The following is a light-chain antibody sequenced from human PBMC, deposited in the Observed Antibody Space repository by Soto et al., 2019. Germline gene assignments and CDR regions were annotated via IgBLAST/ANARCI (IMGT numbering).Light chain of an antibody. V-gene: IGLV1-40*01. CDR3: QSYAVSLSAWV. Sequence: QSVLTQPPSVSGAPGQTVSISCTGSSSNLGTGYDVHWYQQFPGRAPKLLIYADNKRPSGVPDRISGSKSGTSASLAMAGLQAEDEANYDCQSYAVSLSAWVFGGGTKLTVL. J-gene: IGLJ3*02. CDR2: ADN. CDR1: SSNLGTGYD.